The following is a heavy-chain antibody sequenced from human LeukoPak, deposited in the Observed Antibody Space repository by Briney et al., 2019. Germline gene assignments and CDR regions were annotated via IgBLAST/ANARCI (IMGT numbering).Heavy chain of an antibody. D-gene: IGHD3-9*01. CDR3: AKDHFEYDILTGYRDY. V-gene: IGHV3-23*01. Sequence: QAGGSLRLSCAASGFTFSNFVMSWVRQAPGKGLEWVSTISDSGGRAYYADSVKGRFTISRDNSKNTLYLQMSSLRTEDTAVYYCAKDHFEYDILTGYRDYWGQGTLVTVSS. CDR1: GFTFSNFV. CDR2: ISDSGGRA. J-gene: IGHJ4*02.